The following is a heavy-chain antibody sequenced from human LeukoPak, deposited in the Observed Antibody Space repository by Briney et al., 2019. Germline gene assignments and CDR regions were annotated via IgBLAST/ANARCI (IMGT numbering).Heavy chain of an antibody. CDR1: GFTFDNYA. J-gene: IGHJ4*02. CDR2: ISWNSGDI. CDR3: VKSYCSSISCSYFDY. V-gene: IGHV3-9*03. D-gene: IGHD2-2*01. Sequence: GRSLRLSCAASGFTFDNYAMHWVRHTPGKGLEWGSGISWNSGDIDYADSVKGRFTISRDNAKHSLYLQMNSLRAEDLAFYYCVKSYCSSISCSYFDYWGQGTVVTVSS.